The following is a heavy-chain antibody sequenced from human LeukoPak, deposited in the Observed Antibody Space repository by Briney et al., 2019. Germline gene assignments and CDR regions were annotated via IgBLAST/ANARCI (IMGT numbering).Heavy chain of an antibody. CDR2: ISYDGSNK. J-gene: IGHJ6*04. D-gene: IGHD6-19*01. CDR3: ARDGSSGWYRTDMDV. CDR1: GFTFSSYA. V-gene: IGHV3-30*04. Sequence: PGGSLRLSCAASGFTFSSYAMHWVRQAPGKGLEWVAVISYDGSNKYYADSVKGRFTISRDNSKNTLYLQMNSLRAEDTAVYYCARDGSSGWYRTDMDVWGKGTTVTVSS.